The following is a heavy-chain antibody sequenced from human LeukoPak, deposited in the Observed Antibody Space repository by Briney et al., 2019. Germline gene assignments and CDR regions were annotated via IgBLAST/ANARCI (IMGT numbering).Heavy chain of an antibody. D-gene: IGHD2-2*02. CDR3: AKSHAPFIVVVPAAIGGFDC. V-gene: IGHV3-30-3*01. CDR2: ISYDGSNK. Sequence: SLRLSCAASGFTFSSYAMHWVRQAPGKGLEWVAVISYDGSNKYYADSVKGRFTISRDNSKNTLYLQMNSLRAEDTAVYYCAKSHAPFIVVVPAAIGGFDCWGQGTLVTVSS. CDR1: GFTFSSYA. J-gene: IGHJ4*02.